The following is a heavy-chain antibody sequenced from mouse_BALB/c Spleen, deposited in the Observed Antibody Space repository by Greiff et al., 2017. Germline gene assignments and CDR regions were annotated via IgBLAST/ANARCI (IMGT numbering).Heavy chain of an antibody. D-gene: IGHD2-14*01. CDR1: GYSITSGYY. CDR2: ISYDGSN. V-gene: IGHV3-6*02. CDR3: ASYRYDGAPFAY. Sequence: ESGPGLVKPSQSLSLTCSVTGYSITSGYYWNWIRQFPGNKLEWMGYISYDGSNNYNPSLKNRISITRDTSKNQFFLKLNSVTTEDTATYYCASYRYDGAPFAYWGQGTLVTVSA. J-gene: IGHJ3*01.